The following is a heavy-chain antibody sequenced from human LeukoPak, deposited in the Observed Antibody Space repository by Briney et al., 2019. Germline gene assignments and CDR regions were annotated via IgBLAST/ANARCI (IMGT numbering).Heavy chain of an antibody. V-gene: IGHV4-61*02. Sequence: SETLSLTCTVSGGSICSGSYYWSWIRQPAGKGLEWIGRIYTSGSTNYNPSLKSRVTISVDTSKNQFSLKLSSVTAADTAVYYCARRENSGYGWYFDLWGRGTLVTVSS. CDR1: GGSICSGSYY. CDR3: ARRENSGYGWYFDL. D-gene: IGHD5-12*01. J-gene: IGHJ2*01. CDR2: IYTSGST.